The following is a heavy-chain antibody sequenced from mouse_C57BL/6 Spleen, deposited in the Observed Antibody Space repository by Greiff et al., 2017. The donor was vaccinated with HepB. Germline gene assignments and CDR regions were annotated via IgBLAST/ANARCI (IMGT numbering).Heavy chain of an antibody. CDR2: INPSSGYT. V-gene: IGHV1-4*01. CDR1: GYTFTSYT. CDR3: ARRGGRDYAMDY. Sequence: QVQLQQSGAELARPGASVKMSCKASGYTFTSYTMHWVKQRPGQGLEWIGYINPSSGYTKYNQKFKDKATLTADKSSSTAYMQLSSLTSEDSADYYWARRGGRDYAMDYWGQGTSVTVSS. J-gene: IGHJ4*01.